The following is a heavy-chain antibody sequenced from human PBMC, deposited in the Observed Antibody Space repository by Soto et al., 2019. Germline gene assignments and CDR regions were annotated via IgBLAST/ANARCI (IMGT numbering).Heavy chain of an antibody. J-gene: IGHJ5*02. CDR2: IYYNGNGGGT. CDR3: ARQLVFILLTWFDR. D-gene: IGHD2-21*01. CDR1: GVSINNISYS. Sequence: SETLSLTCSVTGVSINNISYSWGWIRQPPGKRPEWIGSIYYNGNGGGTYYNPSLKSRVTISGDTSKNHFSLKVSSVTAADTAVYYCARQLVFILLTWFDRWGQGSLVTVSS. V-gene: IGHV4-39*01.